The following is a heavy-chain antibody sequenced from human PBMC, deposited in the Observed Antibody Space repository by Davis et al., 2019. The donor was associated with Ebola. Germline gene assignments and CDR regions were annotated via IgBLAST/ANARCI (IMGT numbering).Heavy chain of an antibody. V-gene: IGHV1-69*13. CDR1: GYTFTSYA. J-gene: IGHJ4*02. Sequence: AASVKVSCKASGYTFTSYAISWVRQAPGQGLEWMGGIIPIFGTANYAQKFQGRVTITADESTSTAYMELSSLRSEDTAVYYCAREVNYYDSSGIFDYWGQGTLVTVSS. D-gene: IGHD3-22*01. CDR3: AREVNYYDSSGIFDY. CDR2: IIPIFGTA.